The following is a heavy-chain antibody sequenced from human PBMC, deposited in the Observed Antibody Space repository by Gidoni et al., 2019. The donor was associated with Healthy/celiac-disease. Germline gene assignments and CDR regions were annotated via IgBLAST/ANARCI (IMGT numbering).Heavy chain of an antibody. J-gene: IGHJ4*02. Sequence: QLQLQESGPGLVKPSETLSLTCTVSGGSISSSSYYWGWIRQPPGKGLEWIGSIYYSGSTYYNPSLKSRVTISVDTSKNQFSLKLSSVTAADTAVYYCASEEQWLVLRGFDYWGQGTLVTVSS. D-gene: IGHD6-19*01. CDR3: ASEEQWLVLRGFDY. CDR1: GGSISSSSYY. V-gene: IGHV4-39*01. CDR2: IYYSGST.